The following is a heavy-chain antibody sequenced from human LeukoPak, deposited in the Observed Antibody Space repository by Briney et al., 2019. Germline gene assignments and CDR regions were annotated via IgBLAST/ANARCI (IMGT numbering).Heavy chain of an antibody. CDR1: GFTFDDYG. CDR3: ARDQGLSSYYYYMDV. D-gene: IGHD3/OR15-3a*01. CDR2: INWNGGST. J-gene: IGHJ6*03. V-gene: IGHV3-20*04. Sequence: GGSPRLSCAVSGFTFDDYGMSWVRQAPGKGLEWVSGINWNGGSTGYADSVKGRFTISRDNAKNSLYLQMNSLRAEDTALYYCARDQGLSSYYYYMDVWGKGTTVTVSS.